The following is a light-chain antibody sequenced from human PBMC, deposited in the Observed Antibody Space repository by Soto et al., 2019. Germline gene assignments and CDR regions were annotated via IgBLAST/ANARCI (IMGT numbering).Light chain of an antibody. Sequence: EVVMRQSPATLPVSPGEGATLSCRASQGIGDTLAWYQHKPGQTPRLLIYDTSTRATGVPTRFSGSRSGAEFTLTINSLQSEDFAVYYCQPYNNWPLTFGRGTKADIK. V-gene: IGKV3-15*01. CDR2: DTS. CDR1: QGIGDT. J-gene: IGKJ4*01. CDR3: QPYNNWPLT.